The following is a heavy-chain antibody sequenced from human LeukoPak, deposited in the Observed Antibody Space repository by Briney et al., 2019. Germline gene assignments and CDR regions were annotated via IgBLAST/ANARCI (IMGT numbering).Heavy chain of an antibody. CDR3: TRVGAVAGTDDY. V-gene: IGHV3-74*01. J-gene: IGHJ4*02. D-gene: IGHD6-19*01. CDR2: INGDGTII. Sequence: GGSLRLSCAASGFTFSSFYMHWVRQAPGKGLVWVSRINGDGTIINYADSVKGRFTISRDNAKNTLYLQMNSLRAEDTAVYYCTRVGAVAGTDDYWGQGTLVTVSS. CDR1: GFTFSSFY.